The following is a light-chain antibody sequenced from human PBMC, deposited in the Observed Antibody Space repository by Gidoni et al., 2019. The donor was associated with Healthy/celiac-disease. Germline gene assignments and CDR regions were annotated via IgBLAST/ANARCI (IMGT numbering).Light chain of an antibody. CDR2: GNS. J-gene: IGLJ1*01. CDR3: QSYDSSRRV. Sequence: QSVLTQPPSVSGAPGQRVTISCTGSSSNIGAGYAVHWYQQLPGTAPKLLIYGNSNRPPGGPDRFSGSKSGTSAPLAITGLQAEDEADYYCQSYDSSRRVFGTGTKVTVL. CDR1: SSNIGAGYA. V-gene: IGLV1-40*01.